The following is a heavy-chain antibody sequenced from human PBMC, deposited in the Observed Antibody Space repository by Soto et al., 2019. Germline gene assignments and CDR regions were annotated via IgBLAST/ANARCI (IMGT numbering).Heavy chain of an antibody. CDR3: AREDGSGSYRRPFNY. Sequence: SQTLSLTCAISGDSVSSNSAAWNWIRQSPSKGLEWLGRTYYRSRWSNDYALSVEGGITINPDTSKNQFSLQLNSVTPEDTAVYYCAREDGSGSYRRPFNYWGQVILVIVAS. V-gene: IGHV6-1*01. CDR2: TYYRSRWSN. CDR1: GDSVSSNSAA. J-gene: IGHJ4*02. D-gene: IGHD6-19*01.